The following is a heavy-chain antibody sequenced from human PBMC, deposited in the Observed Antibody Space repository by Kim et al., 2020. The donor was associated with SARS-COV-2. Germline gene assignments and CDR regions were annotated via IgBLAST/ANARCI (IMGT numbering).Heavy chain of an antibody. CDR3: VKGGNYIYNLMDV. Sequence: YADAVRSRFTMSRDNGKQMVYLEMSSLGAEDTAVYFCVKGGNYIYNLMDVWGQGTTVTVSS. J-gene: IGHJ6*02. D-gene: IGHD1-1*01. V-gene: IGHV3-74*01.